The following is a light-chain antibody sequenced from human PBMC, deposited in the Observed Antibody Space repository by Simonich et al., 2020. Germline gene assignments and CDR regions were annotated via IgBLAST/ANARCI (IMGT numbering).Light chain of an antibody. CDR3: QQYNSYGT. Sequence: NIQMTQSPSAMSASVGDRVTITCRARQGISNYLAWFQQKPGKVPKHLIYAASSLQSGVPSRFSGSGSGTEFTLTISSLQTDDFATYYCQQYNSYGTFGQGTKVEIK. J-gene: IGKJ1*01. CDR2: AAS. V-gene: IGKV1D-17*01. CDR1: QGISNY.